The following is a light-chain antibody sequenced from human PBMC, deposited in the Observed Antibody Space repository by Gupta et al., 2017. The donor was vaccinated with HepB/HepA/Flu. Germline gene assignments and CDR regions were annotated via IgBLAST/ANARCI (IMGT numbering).Light chain of an antibody. CDR2: GAS. V-gene: IGKV3-20*01. Sequence: EIVLTQSPATLSLSPGERATLSCRASQSVGGNYLAWYQQKSGQAPRLLIYGASTRATGVPDRFSGSGSVTDFTLTITRLEPEDFAVFYCQQYGPSPPYTFGQGTNLEIK. J-gene: IGKJ2*01. CDR1: QSVGGNY. CDR3: QQYGPSPPYT.